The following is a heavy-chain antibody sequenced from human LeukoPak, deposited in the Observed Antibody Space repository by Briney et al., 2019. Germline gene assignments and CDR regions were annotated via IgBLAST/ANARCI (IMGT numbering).Heavy chain of an antibody. CDR1: GGSITSYY. Sequence: SETLSFTCTVSGGSITSYYWSWLRQPPGKELEWIGYIYHTGNTNYNPSLKSRVTISIDTSKNQFSLKLTSVTAADTAVYYCARRLNVAGPYFDYWGQGTLVTVSS. CDR2: IYHTGNT. J-gene: IGHJ4*02. V-gene: IGHV4-59*08. CDR3: ARRLNVAGPYFDY. D-gene: IGHD6-19*01.